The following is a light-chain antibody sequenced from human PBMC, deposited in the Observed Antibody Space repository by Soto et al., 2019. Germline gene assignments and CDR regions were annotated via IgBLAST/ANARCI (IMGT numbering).Light chain of an antibody. CDR1: QSVSSSY. Sequence: EIVLTHSPGTLSLSPGERATLSCRASQSVSSSYLAWYQQKPGQAPRLLIYGASARATGIPARFSGSGSGTEFTLTISSLEPEDFAVYYCQQRSNWPINFGQGTRLEIK. J-gene: IGKJ5*01. V-gene: IGKV3D-20*02. CDR2: GAS. CDR3: QQRSNWPIN.